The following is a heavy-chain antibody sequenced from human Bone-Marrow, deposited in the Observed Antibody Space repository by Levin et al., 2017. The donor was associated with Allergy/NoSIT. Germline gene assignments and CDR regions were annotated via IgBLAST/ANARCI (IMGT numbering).Heavy chain of an antibody. V-gene: IGHV1-2*02. CDR3: ARDWVCGSTSCYASDAFDS. J-gene: IGHJ3*02. D-gene: IGHD2-2*01. Sequence: GASVKVSCKASGYTFTGYYMHWVRQAPGQGLEWMGWINPNSGGTNYAQKFQGRVTMNRDTSISTAYMELSRLRSDDTAVYYCARDWVCGSTSCYASDAFDSWGQGTMVTVSS. CDR1: GYTFTGYY. CDR2: INPNSGGT.